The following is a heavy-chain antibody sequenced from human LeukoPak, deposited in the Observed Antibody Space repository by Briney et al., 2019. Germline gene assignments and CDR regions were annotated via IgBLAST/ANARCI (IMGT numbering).Heavy chain of an antibody. D-gene: IGHD4-17*01. CDR2: IYYSGST. CDR1: GGSISSSSHY. J-gene: IGHJ4*02. Sequence: SETLSLTCTVSGGSISSSSHYWDWIRQPPGKGLEWIGSIYYSGSTYYNPSLKSRVTISVDTSKNQFSLKLSSVTAADTAVYYCARHFNYGDSHFDYWGQGTLVTVSS. CDR3: ARHFNYGDSHFDY. V-gene: IGHV4-39*01.